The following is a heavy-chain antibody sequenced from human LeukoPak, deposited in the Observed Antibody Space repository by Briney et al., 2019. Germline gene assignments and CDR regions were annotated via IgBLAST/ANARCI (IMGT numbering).Heavy chain of an antibody. D-gene: IGHD3-3*01. CDR1: GYTFTGYY. J-gene: IGHJ4*02. V-gene: IGHV1-69*13. CDR3: ARTYDFWTGYYFDY. Sequence: ASVKVSCKASGYTFTGYYMHWVRQAPGQGLEWMGWIIPIFGTANYAQKFQGRVTITADESTSTAYMELSSLRSEDTAVYYCARTYDFWTGYYFDYWGQGTLVTVSS. CDR2: IIPIFGTA.